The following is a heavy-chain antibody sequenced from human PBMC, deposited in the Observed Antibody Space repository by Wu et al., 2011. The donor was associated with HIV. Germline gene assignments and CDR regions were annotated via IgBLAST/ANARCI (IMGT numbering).Heavy chain of an antibody. CDR2: IIPIFGTA. J-gene: IGHJ6*03. V-gene: IGHV1-69*14. CDR3: ARGKSHLHPYYYYMDV. D-gene: IGHD4-11*01. CDR1: GGTLSSYG. Sequence: QVQLVQSGAEVKKPGSSVKVSCKASGGTLSSYGISWVRQAPGQGLEWMGGIIPIFGTANYAQKFQGRVTITADKSTSTAYMELSSLRSEDTAVYYCARGKSHLHPYYYYMDVWGKGTTVTVSS.